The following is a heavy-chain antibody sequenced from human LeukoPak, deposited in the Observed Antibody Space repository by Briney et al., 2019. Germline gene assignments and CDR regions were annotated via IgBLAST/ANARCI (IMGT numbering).Heavy chain of an antibody. CDR3: VKDNPLDY. CDR2: IRYDGNNK. J-gene: IGHJ4*02. CDR1: GFTFSSYG. V-gene: IGHV3-30*02. D-gene: IGHD1-14*01. Sequence: GGSLRLSCAASGFTFSSYGMNWVRQAPGKGLEWVAFIRYDGNNKLYADSMKGRFTISRDNSKNTLYLHINSLRAEDTAVYYCVKDNPLDYWGQGTLVIVSS.